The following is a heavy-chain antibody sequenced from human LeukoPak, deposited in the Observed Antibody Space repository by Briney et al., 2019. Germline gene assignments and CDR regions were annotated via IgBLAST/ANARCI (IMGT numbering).Heavy chain of an antibody. D-gene: IGHD6-19*01. CDR1: GGSFSGYY. CDR3: ASSDSGWYPKFDY. J-gene: IGHJ4*02. V-gene: IGHV4-59*01. CDR2: IYYSGST. Sequence: SETLSLTCAAYGGSFSGYYWSWIRQPPGKGLEWIGYIYYSGSTNYNPSLKSRVTISVDTSKNQFSLKLSSVTAADTAVYYCASSDSGWYPKFDYWGQGTLVTVSS.